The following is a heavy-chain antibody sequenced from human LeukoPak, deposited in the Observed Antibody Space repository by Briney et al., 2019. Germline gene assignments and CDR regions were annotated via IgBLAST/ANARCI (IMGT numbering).Heavy chain of an antibody. J-gene: IGHJ4*02. Sequence: NPSETLSLTCAVYGESFSGYYWSWIRQPPGKGLEWIGEINHSGSTNYNPSLKSRVTISVDTSKNQFSLKLSSVTAADTAVYYCARVLGYCSSTSCYGGYYFDYWGQGTLVTVSS. CDR3: ARVLGYCSSTSCYGGYYFDY. D-gene: IGHD2-2*01. V-gene: IGHV4-34*01. CDR2: INHSGST. CDR1: GESFSGYY.